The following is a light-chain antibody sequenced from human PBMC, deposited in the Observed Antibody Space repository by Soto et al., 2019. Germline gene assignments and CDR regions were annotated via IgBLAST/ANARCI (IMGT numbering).Light chain of an antibody. CDR3: QSYASSLSGSV. J-gene: IGLJ2*01. CDR2: GDS. V-gene: IGLV1-40*01. Sequence: QSVLTQPPSVSGAPGQRVTISCTGSSSNIGAGYDVHWYQQLPGTAPKVLIYGDSNRPSGVPDRFSGSKSGTSTSLAITGLQPEDEADYYCQSYASSLSGSVFGGGTQLTVL. CDR1: SSNIGAGYD.